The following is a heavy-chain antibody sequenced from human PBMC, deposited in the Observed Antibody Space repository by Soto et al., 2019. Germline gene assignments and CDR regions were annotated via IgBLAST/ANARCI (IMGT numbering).Heavy chain of an antibody. Sequence: ESGPTLVNPTQTLTLTCTFSGFSLSTSGVGVGWIRQPPGKALEWLALIYWDVDKRYSPSLKSRLTITKDTSKNQVVLTMTNMDPVDTATYYCAHQLQYTIYYYYYGMDVWGQGTTVSVSS. CDR3: AHQLQYTIYYYYYGMDV. V-gene: IGHV2-5*02. CDR1: GFSLSTSGVG. J-gene: IGHJ6*02. CDR2: IYWDVDK. D-gene: IGHD4-4*01.